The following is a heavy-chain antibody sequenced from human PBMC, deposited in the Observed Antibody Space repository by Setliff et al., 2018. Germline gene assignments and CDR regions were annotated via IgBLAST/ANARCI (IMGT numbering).Heavy chain of an antibody. CDR2: IKQDGSEI. V-gene: IGHV3-7*03. CDR3: ARCSSWHGHYPHFNY. J-gene: IGHJ4*02. CDR1: GFSYSNCW. Sequence: GGSLRLSCTASGFSYSNCWVSWVRQAPGKGLEWVANIKQDGSEIYYVDSVRGRFTISRDTAKNSVYLQMNSLRAEDTAIYYCARCSSWHGHYPHFNYWGQGTLVTVSS. D-gene: IGHD6-13*01.